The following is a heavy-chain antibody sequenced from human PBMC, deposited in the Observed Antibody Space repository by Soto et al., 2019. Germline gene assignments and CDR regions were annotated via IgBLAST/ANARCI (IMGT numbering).Heavy chain of an antibody. CDR2: INPNSGGP. CDR3: ARTYTAMANNWFDP. CDR1: GYTFTGYY. D-gene: IGHD5-18*01. Sequence: QVQLVQSGAEVKKPGASVKVSCKASGYTFTGYYMHWVRQAPGQGLEWMGWINPNSGGPNDAQKFQGRVTMTRDTSISTAYMELSRLRSDDTAVYYCARTYTAMANNWFDPWGQGTLVTVSS. V-gene: IGHV1-2*02. J-gene: IGHJ5*02.